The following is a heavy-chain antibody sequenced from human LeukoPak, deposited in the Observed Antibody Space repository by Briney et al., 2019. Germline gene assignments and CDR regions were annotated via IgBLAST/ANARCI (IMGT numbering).Heavy chain of an antibody. Sequence: GGSLRLSCAAPGFTFSSYSMNWVRQAPGKGLEWLSYISSSGNSIFYADSVKGRFAISRDNAKNLVYLQINNLRAEDTAVYYCARMVSRYFDFWGQGILVTVSS. CDR3: ARMVSRYFDF. D-gene: IGHD2-21*01. CDR2: ISSSGNSI. CDR1: GFTFSSYS. V-gene: IGHV3-48*04. J-gene: IGHJ4*02.